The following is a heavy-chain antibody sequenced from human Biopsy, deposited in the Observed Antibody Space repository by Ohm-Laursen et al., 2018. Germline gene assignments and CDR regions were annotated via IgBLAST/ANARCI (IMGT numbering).Heavy chain of an antibody. D-gene: IGHD3-3*01. Sequence: SLRLSCAASGFTFSSYGMHWVRQAPGKGLEWVAVIWYDGSRQYYADSVKGRFTISRDNSKNILFLQVNNLRAEDTAIYYCTKADDFWSPEGYYYYFSGMDVWGQGTTVTVSS. CDR3: TKADDFWSPEGYYYYFSGMDV. V-gene: IGHV3-33*06. CDR2: IWYDGSRQ. J-gene: IGHJ6*02. CDR1: GFTFSSYG.